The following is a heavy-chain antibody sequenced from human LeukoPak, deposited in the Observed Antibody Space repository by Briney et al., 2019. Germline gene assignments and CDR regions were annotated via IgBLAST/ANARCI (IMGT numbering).Heavy chain of an antibody. CDR1: GFSVTNNY. J-gene: IGHJ4*02. CDR2: MYTGGTP. CDR3: ARGAATGPTLGFDY. Sequence: GGSLRLSCAASGFSVTNNYITWVRQAPGKGLEWVSVMYTGGTPYYADSVKGRFTISRDISKNTLYLQMTSLGAEDTAVYYCARGAATGPTLGFDYWGQGTLVTVSS. V-gene: IGHV3-53*01. D-gene: IGHD6-13*01.